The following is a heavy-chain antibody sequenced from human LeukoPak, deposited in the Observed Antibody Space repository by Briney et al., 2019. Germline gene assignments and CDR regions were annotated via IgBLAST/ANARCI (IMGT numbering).Heavy chain of an antibody. CDR2: IYYGGST. CDR1: GGSISSYY. D-gene: IGHD6-19*01. J-gene: IGHJ3*02. CDR3: ARASSGWDAFDI. Sequence: PSETLSLTCTVSGGSISSYYWSWIRQPPGKGLEWIGYIYYGGSTNYNPSLKSRVTISVDTSKNQFSLKLSSVTAADTAVYYCARASSGWDAFDIWGQGTMVTVSS. V-gene: IGHV4-59*01.